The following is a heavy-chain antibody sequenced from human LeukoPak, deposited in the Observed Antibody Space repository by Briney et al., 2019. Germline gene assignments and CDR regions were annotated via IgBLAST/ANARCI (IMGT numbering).Heavy chain of an antibody. J-gene: IGHJ6*02. Sequence: SETLSLTCAVYGGSFSGYYWSWIRQPPGKGLEWIGYIYYSGSTNYNPSLKSRVTISADTSKNQFSLKLSSVTAADTAVYYCARDSRLDYYFLGMDVWGQGTTVTVSS. CDR3: ARDSRLDYYFLGMDV. CDR2: IYYSGST. V-gene: IGHV4-59*01. CDR1: GGSFSGYY.